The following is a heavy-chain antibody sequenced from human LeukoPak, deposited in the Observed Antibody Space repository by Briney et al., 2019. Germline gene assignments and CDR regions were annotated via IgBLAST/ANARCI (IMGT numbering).Heavy chain of an antibody. V-gene: IGHV5-51*01. CDR1: GYSFTSYW. Sequence: GESLKISCQTSGYSFTSYWIGWVRQMPGKGLEWVGIIYPGDSDTRYSPSFQGQVTISADKSISTAYLQWSSLKASDTAMYYCSSLYSSSAPFDYWGQGTLVTVSS. J-gene: IGHJ4*02. CDR3: SSLYSSSAPFDY. D-gene: IGHD6-6*01. CDR2: IYPGDSDT.